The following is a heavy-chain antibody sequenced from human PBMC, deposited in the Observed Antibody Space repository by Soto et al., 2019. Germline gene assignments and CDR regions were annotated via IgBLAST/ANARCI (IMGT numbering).Heavy chain of an antibody. V-gene: IGHV1-18*01. CDR1: GYTFTSYG. D-gene: IGHD6-13*01. Sequence: ASVKVSCKASGYTFTSYGISWVRQAPGQGLEWMGWISAYNGNTNYAQKLQGRVTMTTDTSTGTAYMELRSLRSDDTAVYYCARVLAAAGTKDPYYYYYGMDVWGQGTTVTVSS. CDR2: ISAYNGNT. J-gene: IGHJ6*02. CDR3: ARVLAAAGTKDPYYYYYGMDV.